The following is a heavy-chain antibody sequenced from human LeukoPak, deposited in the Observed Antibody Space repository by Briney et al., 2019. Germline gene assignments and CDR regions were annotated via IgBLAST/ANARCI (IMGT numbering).Heavy chain of an antibody. CDR3: AKGLGYRSYYFDY. CDR2: ISGSGGST. V-gene: IGHV3-23*01. Sequence: GGSLRLSCAASGFTFSSYAMSWIRQAPGKGLEWVSAISGSGGSTYYADSVKGRFTISRDNSKNTLYLQMNSLRAEDTAVYYCAKGLGYRSYYFDYWGQGTLVTVST. J-gene: IGHJ4*02. D-gene: IGHD5-12*01. CDR1: GFTFSSYA.